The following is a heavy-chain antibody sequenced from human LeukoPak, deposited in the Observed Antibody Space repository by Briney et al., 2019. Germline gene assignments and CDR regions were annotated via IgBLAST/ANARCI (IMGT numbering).Heavy chain of an antibody. V-gene: IGHV3-23*01. CDR2: ISGSGGST. D-gene: IGHD2-2*01. Sequence: GGSLRLSCAASGFTFSSYAMSWVRQAPGKGLERVSAISGSGGSTYYADSVKGRFTISRDNSKNTLYLQMNSLRAEDTAVYYCAKALDPYAVYGMDVWGQGTTVTVSS. CDR1: GFTFSSYA. CDR3: AKALDPYAVYGMDV. J-gene: IGHJ6*02.